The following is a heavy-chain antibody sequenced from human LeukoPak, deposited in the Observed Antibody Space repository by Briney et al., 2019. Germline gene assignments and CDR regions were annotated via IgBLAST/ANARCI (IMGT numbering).Heavy chain of an antibody. CDR2: ISHHGSNE. CDR1: GFTFSTYP. CDR3: ARVHDTAGYYHYFDS. V-gene: IGHV3-30*14. J-gene: IGHJ4*02. D-gene: IGHD3-9*01. Sequence: GGSLRLSCEASGFTFSTYPMHWVRQAPDNGLEWLAMISHHGSNEYYADSVKGRFTISRDNSKNTLYLQMNNPRVEDTAIYYCARVHDTAGYYHYFDSWGQGTLVTVSS.